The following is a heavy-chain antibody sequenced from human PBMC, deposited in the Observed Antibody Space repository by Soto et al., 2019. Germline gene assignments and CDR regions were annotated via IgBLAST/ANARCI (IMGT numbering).Heavy chain of an antibody. Sequence: VGSLRLSCTTSGFIFSDYGMNWVRQAPGKGLEWVSGITKTGPSTFLADSVKGRFSISRDKLNNTVYLEMNSLRFDDTAPDYYTKDGDDYDFALDRWGQGTMVPVSS. CDR3: TKDGDDYDFALDR. CDR1: GFIFSDYG. CDR2: ITKTGPST. V-gene: IGHV3-23*01. D-gene: IGHD3-3*01. J-gene: IGHJ3*02.